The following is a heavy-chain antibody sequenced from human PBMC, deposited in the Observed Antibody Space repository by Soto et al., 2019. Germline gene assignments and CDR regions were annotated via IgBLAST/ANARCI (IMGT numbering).Heavy chain of an antibody. Sequence: GGSLRLSCAASGFSFSRYGIHWVRQAPGKGLEWVAVISKDGGDNEYAESVKGRCTISRENSKSTVYLQMNSLRVEDTAVYYCAKDGYKYKYYSDYWGQGTLVTVSS. J-gene: IGHJ4*02. V-gene: IGHV3-30*18. CDR3: AKDGYKYKYYSDY. CDR1: GFSFSRYG. CDR2: ISKDGGDN. D-gene: IGHD5-18*01.